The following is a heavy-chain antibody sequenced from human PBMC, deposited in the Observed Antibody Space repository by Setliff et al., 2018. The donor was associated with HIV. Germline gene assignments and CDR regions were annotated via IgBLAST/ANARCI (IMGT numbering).Heavy chain of an antibody. CDR2: INPSSGDT. CDR1: GYSFTNYY. D-gene: IGHD2-21*02. Sequence: ASVKVSCKASGYSFTNYYIHWVRQAPGQGLEWMGVINPSSGDTLYGQNFQGRVTATRDTSTSTVYMELSSLRSEDTAVYFCAREDGVTAAPKKIFDPWGQGALVAVSS. CDR3: AREDGVTAAPKKIFDP. J-gene: IGHJ5*02. V-gene: IGHV1-46*01.